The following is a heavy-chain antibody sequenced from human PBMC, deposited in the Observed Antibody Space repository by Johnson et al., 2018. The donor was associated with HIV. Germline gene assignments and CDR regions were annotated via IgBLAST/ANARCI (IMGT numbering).Heavy chain of an antibody. CDR2: INWNGVST. V-gene: IGHV3-20*04. D-gene: IGHD1-26*01. CDR3: VRESRVGRRDDAFDM. CDR1: GFNFSRHW. Sequence: QLVESGGGLVQPGGSLRLSCAAAGFNFSRHWMHWVRQVPGKGLVWVSGINWNGVSTAYADSVKGRCTISRDNGKNSLYLQMNSLRVDDTAVYYCVRESRVGRRDDAFDMWGQGTMVNV. J-gene: IGHJ3*02.